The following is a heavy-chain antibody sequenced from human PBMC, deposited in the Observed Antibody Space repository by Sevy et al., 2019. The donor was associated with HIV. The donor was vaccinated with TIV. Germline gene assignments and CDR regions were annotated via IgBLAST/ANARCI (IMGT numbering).Heavy chain of an antibody. D-gene: IGHD3-22*01. Sequence: ASVKVSCKVSGYTLSQLSMHWVRQAPGKGLEWMGRFDPEDGETICAQKFQGRVTMTEDTFTDTAYMELSSLRSEDTAGYYCASAREYYEDNSGYLDYWGQGTLVTVSS. J-gene: IGHJ4*02. V-gene: IGHV1-24*01. CDR3: ASAREYYEDNSGYLDY. CDR2: FDPEDGET. CDR1: GYTLSQLS.